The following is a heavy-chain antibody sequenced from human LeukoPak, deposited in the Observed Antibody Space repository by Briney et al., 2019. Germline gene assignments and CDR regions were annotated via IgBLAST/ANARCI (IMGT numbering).Heavy chain of an antibody. CDR3: ARGPRYSSSWHHYFDY. D-gene: IGHD6-13*01. CDR2: INHSGST. Sequence: SETLSLTCAVYGVSFSGYYWSWVRQPPGKGLEWLWEINHSGSTNYNPSLKSRVTISVDTSKNQFSLKLSSVTAADTAVYYCARGPRYSSSWHHYFDYWGQGTPVTVSS. J-gene: IGHJ4*02. V-gene: IGHV4-34*01. CDR1: GVSFSGYY.